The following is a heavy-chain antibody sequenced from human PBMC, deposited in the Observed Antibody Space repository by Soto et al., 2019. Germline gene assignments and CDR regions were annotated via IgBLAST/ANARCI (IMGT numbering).Heavy chain of an antibody. CDR3: ARVRISTAMARTYYYYGMDV. V-gene: IGHV1-69*13. CDR2: IIPIFGTA. J-gene: IGHJ6*02. D-gene: IGHD5-18*01. Sequence: SVKVSCKASGGTFSSYAISWVRQAPGQGLEWMGGIIPIFGTANYAQKFQGRVTITADESTSTAYMELSSLRSEDTAVYYCARVRISTAMARTYYYYGMDVWGQGTTVTVSS. CDR1: GGTFSSYA.